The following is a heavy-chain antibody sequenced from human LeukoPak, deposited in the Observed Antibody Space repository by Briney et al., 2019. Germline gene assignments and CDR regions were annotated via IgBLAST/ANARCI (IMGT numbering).Heavy chain of an antibody. CDR1: GFTFSSYS. D-gene: IGHD3-9*01. V-gene: IGHV3-21*01. CDR3: ARGCYDILTGYYWFDP. Sequence: GGSLRLSCAASGFTFSSYSMNWVRQAPGKGLEWVSSISSSSSYIYYADSVKGRFTISRDNAKNSLYLQMNSLRAGDTAVYYCARGCYDILTGYYWFDPWGQGTLVTVSS. J-gene: IGHJ5*02. CDR2: ISSSSSYI.